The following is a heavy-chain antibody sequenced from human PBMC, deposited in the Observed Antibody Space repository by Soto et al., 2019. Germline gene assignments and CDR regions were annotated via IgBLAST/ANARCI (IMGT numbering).Heavy chain of an antibody. Sequence: GGSLRLSCAASGFTFSDNILHWVRQAPGKGLEWLAFISADGDTKYYADSVKGRFTISRDNSKNTLYLQMNSLRREDTSVYYCLGGIGYSYGYHAFDLWGQGTMVTVSS. D-gene: IGHD5-18*01. CDR2: ISADGDTK. CDR3: LGGIGYSYGYHAFDL. CDR1: GFTFSDNI. J-gene: IGHJ3*01. V-gene: IGHV3-30-3*01.